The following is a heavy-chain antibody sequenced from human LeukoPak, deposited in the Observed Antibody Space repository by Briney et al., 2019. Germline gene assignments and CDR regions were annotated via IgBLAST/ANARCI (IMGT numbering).Heavy chain of an antibody. CDR2: INHSGST. V-gene: IGHV4-34*01. J-gene: IGHJ4*02. CDR1: GGSFSGYY. CDR3: AREYCNGGSCYSGFDY. Sequence: SETLSLTCAVYGGSFSGYYWSWIRQPPGKGLEWIGEINHSGSTNYNPSLKSRVTISVDTSKNQFSLKLSSVTAADTAVYYCAREYCNGGSCYSGFDYWGQGTLVTVSS. D-gene: IGHD2-15*01.